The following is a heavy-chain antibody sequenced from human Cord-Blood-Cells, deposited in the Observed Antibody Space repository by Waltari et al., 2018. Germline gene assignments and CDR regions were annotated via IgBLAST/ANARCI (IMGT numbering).Heavy chain of an antibody. D-gene: IGHD7-27*01. CDR3: ARANWGHWGYYFDY. CDR1: GYTFTGYY. CDR2: INPNSGGT. Sequence: QVQLVQSGAEVKKPGASVKVSCKASGYTFTGYYTHWLRQAPGQGLEWMGWINPNSGGTNYAQKFQGRVTMTRDTSINTAYMELSRLRSDDTAVYYCARANWGHWGYYFDYWGQGTLVTVSS. V-gene: IGHV1-2*02. J-gene: IGHJ4*02.